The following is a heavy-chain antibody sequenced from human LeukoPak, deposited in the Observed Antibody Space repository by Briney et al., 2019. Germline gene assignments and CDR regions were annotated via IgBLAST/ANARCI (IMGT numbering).Heavy chain of an antibody. CDR1: GFTFSSYG. CDR3: AKDLRQWRGILDS. J-gene: IGHJ4*02. V-gene: IGHV3-30*18. Sequence: GGSLRLSCAASGFTFSSYGMHWVRQAPHKGLEWMAVMVDDGSEKFYADSVKGRFTISRDNSKNTLYLQMNSLRAEDTAVYYCAKDLRQWRGILDSWGQGTLVTVTS. CDR2: MVDDGSEK. D-gene: IGHD6-19*01.